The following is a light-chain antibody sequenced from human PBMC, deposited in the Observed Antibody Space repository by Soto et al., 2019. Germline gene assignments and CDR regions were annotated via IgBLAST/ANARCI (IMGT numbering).Light chain of an antibody. V-gene: IGLV2-14*01. CDR1: SSDVGAYNY. CDR2: DVS. CDR3: SSYTRTRGYV. Sequence: QSALTQPASVSGSPGQSITISCVGTSSDVGAYNYVSWFQQFPGKAPKLMIYDVSNRPSGVSNRFSGSKSGNTASLTISGLQAEDEADYYCSSYTRTRGYVFGSGTKLTVL. J-gene: IGLJ1*01.